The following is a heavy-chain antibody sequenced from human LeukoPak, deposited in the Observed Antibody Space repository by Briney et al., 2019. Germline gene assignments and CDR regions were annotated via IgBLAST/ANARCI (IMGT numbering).Heavy chain of an antibody. V-gene: IGHV1-2*06. D-gene: IGHD6-13*01. CDR2: INPNSGGT. Sequence: ASVKVSCKASGYTFTGYYMHWVRQAPGQGLEWMGRINPNSGGTNYAQKFQGRVTMTRDTSISTAYMELSRLRSDDTAVYYCARVRRILYSSSWYYFDYWGQGTLVTVSS. J-gene: IGHJ4*02. CDR1: GYTFTGYY. CDR3: ARVRRILYSSSWYYFDY.